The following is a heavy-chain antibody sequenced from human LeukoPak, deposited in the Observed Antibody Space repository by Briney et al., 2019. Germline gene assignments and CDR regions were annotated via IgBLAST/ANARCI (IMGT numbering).Heavy chain of an antibody. D-gene: IGHD3-16*02. CDR2: IKQDGSEK. CDR3: ARVATFGGVIRYYFDY. V-gene: IGHV3-7*04. Sequence: PGGSLRLSCAASGFTFSSYWMSWVRQAPGKGLEWVASIKQDGSEKYYVDSVKGRFTISRDNAKNSLYLQMNSLRAEDTAVYYCARVATFGGVIRYYFDYWGQGTLVTVSS. J-gene: IGHJ4*02. CDR1: GFTFSSYW.